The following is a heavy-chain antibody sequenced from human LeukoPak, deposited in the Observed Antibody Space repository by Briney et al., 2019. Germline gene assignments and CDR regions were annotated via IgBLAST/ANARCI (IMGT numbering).Heavy chain of an antibody. CDR3: ARGELDTAREICFDY. CDR1: GGPISSGVDY. V-gene: IGHV4-31*03. D-gene: IGHD5-18*01. Sequence: SQTLSLTRTVSGGPISSGVDYWSWIRQHPGKGLEWIGYIYYSGSTYYNPSLKSRVTISVDTSKNQFSLKLSSVTAADTAVYYCARGELDTAREICFDYWGQGTLVTVSS. J-gene: IGHJ4*02. CDR2: IYYSGST.